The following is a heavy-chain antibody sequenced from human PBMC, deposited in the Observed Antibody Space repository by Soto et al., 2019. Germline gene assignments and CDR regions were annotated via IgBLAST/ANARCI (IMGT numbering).Heavy chain of an antibody. CDR3: ARQRAYSSGWLHAFDI. V-gene: IGHV4-59*08. J-gene: IGHJ3*02. CDR1: GGSISSYY. D-gene: IGHD6-19*01. CDR2: IYYSGST. Sequence: QVQLQESGPGLVKPSETLSLTCTVSGGSISSYYWSWIRQPPGKGLEWIGYIYYSGSTNYNPSLKSRVTISVDTSKNQFSLKLSSVTAADTAVYYCARQRAYSSGWLHAFDIWGQGTMVTVSS.